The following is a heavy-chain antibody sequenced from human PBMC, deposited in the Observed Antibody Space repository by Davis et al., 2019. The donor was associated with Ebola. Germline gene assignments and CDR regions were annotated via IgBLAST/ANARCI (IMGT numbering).Heavy chain of an antibody. CDR3: ARDAYFDILTGYYTQYYFEY. D-gene: IGHD3-9*01. J-gene: IGHJ4*02. V-gene: IGHV1-18*01. CDR2: ISAYTGNT. Sequence: ASVKVSCKASGYTFHSHGISWVRQAPGQGLEWMGWISAYTGNTNYEQNLQGRVTMTTDTSTSTAYMELRSLRSDDTAVYYCARDAYFDILTGYYTQYYFEYWGQGTLVTVSS. CDR1: GYTFHSHG.